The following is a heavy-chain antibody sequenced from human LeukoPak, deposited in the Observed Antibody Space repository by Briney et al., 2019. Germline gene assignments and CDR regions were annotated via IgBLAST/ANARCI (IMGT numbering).Heavy chain of an antibody. J-gene: IGHJ4*02. CDR2: IYTSGST. CDR3: ARDFKGKIDY. CDR1: GGSISSYY. V-gene: IGHV4-59*01. Sequence: SETLSLTCTVSGGSISSYYWSWIRQPPGKGLEWIGYIYTSGSTNYNPSLKSRVTISVDTSKNQFSLKLSSVTAADTAVYYCARDFKGKIDYWGQGTLVTVSS.